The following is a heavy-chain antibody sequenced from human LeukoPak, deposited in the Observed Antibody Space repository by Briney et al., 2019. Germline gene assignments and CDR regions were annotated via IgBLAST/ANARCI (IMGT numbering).Heavy chain of an antibody. J-gene: IGHJ4*02. Sequence: GGSLRLSRAASGTTFSSHGMSWVRQAPGKGLEWVSSISGSGGSTYYADSVKGRFTISRDNSKNTLYLQMNSLRAEDTAVYYCARAIVVIPAAIRYWGQGTLVTVSS. V-gene: IGHV3-23*01. CDR3: ARAIVVIPAAIRY. CDR1: GTTFSSHG. CDR2: ISGSGGST. D-gene: IGHD2-2*01.